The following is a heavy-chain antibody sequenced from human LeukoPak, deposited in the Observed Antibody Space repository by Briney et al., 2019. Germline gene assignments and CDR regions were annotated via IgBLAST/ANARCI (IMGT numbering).Heavy chain of an antibody. V-gene: IGHV4-39*01. J-gene: IGHJ4*02. Sequence: GSLRLSCTASGFTFSFYTMNWVRQAPGKGLEWIGTIYYSGSTYYNPSLKSRVTISVDTSKNQFSLKLSSVTAADTAVYYCARQEVYCSSTSCYARGYSYGTFFDYWGQGTLVTVSS. CDR2: IYYSGST. CDR3: ARQEVYCSSTSCYARGYSYGTFFDY. CDR1: GFTFSFYT. D-gene: IGHD2-2*01.